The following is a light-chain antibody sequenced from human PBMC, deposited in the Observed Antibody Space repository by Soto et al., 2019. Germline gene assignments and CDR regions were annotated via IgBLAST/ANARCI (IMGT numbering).Light chain of an antibody. CDR2: EVS. J-gene: IGLJ2*01. Sequence: QYALTQPPSASGSPGQSVTISCTGTSSDVGGYNYVSWYQQHPGKAPKLMISEVSKRPSGVPDRFSGSKSGNTASLTVSGLRAEDEADYYCSSFAGNNNLVFGGGTKLTVL. CDR1: SSDVGGYNY. CDR3: SSFAGNNNLV. V-gene: IGLV2-8*01.